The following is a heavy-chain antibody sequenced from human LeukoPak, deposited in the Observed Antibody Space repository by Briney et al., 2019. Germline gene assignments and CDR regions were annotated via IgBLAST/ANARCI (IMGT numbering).Heavy chain of an antibody. CDR2: INHSGST. CDR3: ARRATRGYSYGRPYYFDY. J-gene: IGHJ4*02. Sequence: SETLSLTCAVYGWSFSGYYWSWIRQPPGKGLEWIGEINHSGSTNYNPSLKSRVTISVDTSKNQFSLKLSSVTAADTAVYYCARRATRGYSYGRPYYFDYWGQGTLVTVSS. V-gene: IGHV4-34*01. D-gene: IGHD5-18*01. CDR1: GWSFSGYY.